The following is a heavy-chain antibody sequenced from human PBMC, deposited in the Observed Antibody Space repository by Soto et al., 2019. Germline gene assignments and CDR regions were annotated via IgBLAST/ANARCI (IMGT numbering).Heavy chain of an antibody. D-gene: IGHD1-7*01. CDR3: ARGRNNWNYPGAFDI. Sequence: GGSLRLSCAASGFTFSSYSMNWVRQAPGKGLEWVSYISSSSSTIYYADSVKGRFTISRDNAKKSLYLQMNSLRAEDTAVYYCARGRNNWNYPGAFDIWGQGTMVTVSS. J-gene: IGHJ3*02. CDR1: GFTFSSYS. CDR2: ISSSSSTI. V-gene: IGHV3-48*01.